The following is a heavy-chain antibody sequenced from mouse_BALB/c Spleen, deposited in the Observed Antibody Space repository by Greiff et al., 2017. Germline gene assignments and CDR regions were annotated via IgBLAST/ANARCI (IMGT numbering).Heavy chain of an antibody. CDR1: GFTFSSYA. D-gene: IGHD1-1*01. Sequence: DVQLVESGGGLVKPGGSLKLSCAASGFTFSSYAMSWVRQSPEKRLEWVAEISSGGSYTYYPDTVTGRFTISRDNAKNTLYLEMSSLRSEDTAMYYCARETDGSSYFFFDYWGQGTTLTVSS. CDR2: ISSGGSYT. CDR3: ARETDGSSYFFFDY. V-gene: IGHV5-9-4*01. J-gene: IGHJ2*01.